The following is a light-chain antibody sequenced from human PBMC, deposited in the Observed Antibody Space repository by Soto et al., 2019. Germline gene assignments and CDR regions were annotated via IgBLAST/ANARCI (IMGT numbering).Light chain of an antibody. J-gene: IGLJ2*01. V-gene: IGLV1-40*01. Sequence: QSVLTQPPSVSGAPGQRVTISCTGSSSNIGAGYDIHWYQQLPGTAPKLLIHGNTNRPSGVPDRFSGSKSGTSASLAITGLQAEDEADYYCQSYDRTLSGVVFGGGTKVT. CDR1: SSNIGAGYD. CDR2: GNT. CDR3: QSYDRTLSGVV.